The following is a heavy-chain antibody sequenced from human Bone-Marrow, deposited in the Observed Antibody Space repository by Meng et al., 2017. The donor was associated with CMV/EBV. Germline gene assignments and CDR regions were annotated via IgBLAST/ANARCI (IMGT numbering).Heavy chain of an antibody. CDR1: GFTFSNYA. V-gene: IGHV3-64*02. D-gene: IGHD6-13*01. CDR2: ISSSGSTT. Sequence: GGSLRLSCAASGFTFSNYAMHWVRQAPGKGLEYVSAISSSGSTTYYADSVKGRFTISRDNSKSTLYLQMGSLRAEDMAVYYCAKGFKSAAAGTLFDYWGQGTLVTVSS. CDR3: AKGFKSAAAGTLFDY. J-gene: IGHJ4*02.